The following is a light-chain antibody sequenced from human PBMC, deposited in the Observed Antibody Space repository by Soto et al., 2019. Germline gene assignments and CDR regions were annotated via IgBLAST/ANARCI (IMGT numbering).Light chain of an antibody. CDR2: EVS. Sequence: QSVLTQPPSASGSPGQSVTISCTGTASDIGNYNYVSWYQQHPGRAPKLIIFEVSQRPSGVPDRFSGSKSDNTASLTVSGLQAEDEADYYCSSYARTNTVIFGGGTKLTVL. V-gene: IGLV2-8*01. J-gene: IGLJ2*01. CDR1: ASDIGNYNY. CDR3: SSYARTNTVI.